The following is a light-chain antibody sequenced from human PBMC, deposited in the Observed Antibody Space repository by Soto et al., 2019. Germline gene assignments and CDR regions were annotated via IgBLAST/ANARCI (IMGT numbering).Light chain of an antibody. V-gene: IGLV1-51*01. J-gene: IGLJ1*01. CDR2: DDN. Sequence: QSVMTQPPSVSAAPGQKVTISCSGSSSNIGGNSVSWYQQLPGNAPKLLIYDDNKLPSGIPYRFSGSKSGTSITLGITGFQTGDEADYYCGSWDSSLSAYVFGTGTKLTVL. CDR3: GSWDSSLSAYV. CDR1: SSNIGGNS.